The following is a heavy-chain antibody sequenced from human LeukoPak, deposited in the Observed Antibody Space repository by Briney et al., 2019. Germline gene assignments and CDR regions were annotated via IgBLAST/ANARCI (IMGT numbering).Heavy chain of an antibody. J-gene: IGHJ4*02. CDR3: ATSGGPKKRRDIVVVPAALYYFDY. Sequence: GASVKVSCKVSGYTLTELSMHWVRQAPGKGLEWMGGFDPEDGETIYAQKFQGRVTMTEDTSTDTAYMELSSLRSEDTAVYYCATSGGPKKRRDIVVVPAALYYFDYWGQGTLDTVSS. CDR2: FDPEDGET. CDR1: GYTLTELS. V-gene: IGHV1-24*01. D-gene: IGHD2-2*01.